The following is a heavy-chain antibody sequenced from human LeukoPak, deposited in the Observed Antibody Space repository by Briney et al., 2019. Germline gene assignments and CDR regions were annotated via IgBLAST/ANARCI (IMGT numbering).Heavy chain of an antibody. CDR2: ISGSGGST. CDR3: AKDYSSGPRGWFDP. Sequence: PGGSLRLSCAASGFTFSSYAMSWVRQAPGKGLEWVSAISGSGGSTYYADSVKGRFTISRDNAKNSLYLQMNSLRAEDTALYYCAKDYSSGPRGWFDPWGQGTLATVSS. D-gene: IGHD6-19*01. J-gene: IGHJ5*02. V-gene: IGHV3-23*01. CDR1: GFTFSSYA.